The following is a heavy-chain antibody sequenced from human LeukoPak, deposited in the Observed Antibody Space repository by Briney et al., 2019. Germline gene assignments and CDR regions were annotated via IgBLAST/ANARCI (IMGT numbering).Heavy chain of an antibody. CDR2: IWYDGSNK. J-gene: IGHJ4*02. Sequence: GGSLRLSCAASGFTFSSYGMHWVRQAPGKGLEWVAVIWYDGSNKYYADSVKGRFTISRDNSKNTLYLQMNSLRAEDTAVYYCARDQRFNLFYYWGQGTLVTVSS. D-gene: IGHD3-10*01. CDR3: ARDQRFNLFYY. V-gene: IGHV3-33*01. CDR1: GFTFSSYG.